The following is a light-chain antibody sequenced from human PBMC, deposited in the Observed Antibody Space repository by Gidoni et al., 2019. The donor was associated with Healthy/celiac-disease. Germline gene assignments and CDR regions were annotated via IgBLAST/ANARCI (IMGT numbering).Light chain of an antibody. CDR3: QQSYSTLYT. CDR1: QSISSY. V-gene: IGKV1-39*01. Sequence: DIQMTQSPSSLSASVGDRVTITRRASQSISSYLNWYQQRPGKAPKLLIYAASSLQSGAPSRFSGSGSGTDFTLTISSLQPEDVATYYCQQSYSTLYTFGQGTKLEIK. J-gene: IGKJ2*01. CDR2: AAS.